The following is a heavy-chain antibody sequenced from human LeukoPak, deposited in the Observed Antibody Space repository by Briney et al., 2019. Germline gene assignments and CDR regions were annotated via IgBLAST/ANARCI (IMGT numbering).Heavy chain of an antibody. J-gene: IGHJ3*02. V-gene: IGHV3-74*01. CDR1: GFTFSSYW. CDR2: INSDGSST. Sequence: PGGSLRLSCAASGFTFSSYWMHWVRQAPGKGLVWVSRINSDGSSTSYADSVKGRFTISRDNAKNTLYLQMNSLSAEDTAVYYCASRGVRRDYYDSSGYIGDAFDIWGQGTMVTVSS. CDR3: ASRGVRRDYYDSSGYIGDAFDI. D-gene: IGHD3-22*01.